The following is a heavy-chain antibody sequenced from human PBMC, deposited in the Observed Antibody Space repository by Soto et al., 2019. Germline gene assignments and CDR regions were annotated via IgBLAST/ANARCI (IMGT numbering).Heavy chain of an antibody. J-gene: IGHJ4*02. Sequence: QVQLVQSGAEVKKPGASVKVSCKTSGYIFTNYGISWVRQAPGQGLEWMGRISGYSGNTDYAQKFQGRVTMTTDTSTSTGYMEPRSLKSDDKGVYYCAGGQFRRYDILYYFHYWGQGTLVTVSS. D-gene: IGHD3-9*01. V-gene: IGHV1-18*01. CDR3: AGGQFRRYDILYYFHY. CDR1: GYIFTNYG. CDR2: ISGYSGNT.